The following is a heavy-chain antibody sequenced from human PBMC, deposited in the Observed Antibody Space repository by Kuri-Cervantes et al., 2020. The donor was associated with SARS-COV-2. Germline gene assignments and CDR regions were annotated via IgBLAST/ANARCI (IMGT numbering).Heavy chain of an antibody. Sequence: GESLKISCAVSGFNFSRADIHWVRQAPGKGLEWVAGISYDGKKKKCIGSGKGRLTISRDNSQNTVYLRMTNLRTEDTAMYYCATDHFGVHDFWGQGTLVTVSS. CDR2: ISYDGKKK. J-gene: IGHJ4*02. V-gene: IGHV3-30*03. CDR3: ATDHFGVHDF. D-gene: IGHD2-21*01. CDR1: GFNFSRAD.